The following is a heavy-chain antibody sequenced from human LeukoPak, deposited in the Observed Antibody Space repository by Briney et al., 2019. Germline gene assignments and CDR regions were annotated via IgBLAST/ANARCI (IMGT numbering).Heavy chain of an antibody. J-gene: IGHJ5*02. D-gene: IGHD3-10*01. CDR3: AKPARLRWFDP. Sequence: GGSLRLSCAASGFTFSSYWMSWVRQTPGKGLEWVSAISGSGGSTYYADSVKGRFTISRDNSKNTLYLQMNGLRAEDTAVYYCAKPARLRWFDPWGQGTLVTVSS. CDR1: GFTFSSYW. CDR2: ISGSGGST. V-gene: IGHV3-23*01.